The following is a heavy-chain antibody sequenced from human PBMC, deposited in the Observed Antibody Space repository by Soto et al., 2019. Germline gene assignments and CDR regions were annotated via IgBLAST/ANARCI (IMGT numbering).Heavy chain of an antibody. J-gene: IGHJ5*02. CDR1: GGSFSGYY. CDR2: INHSGST. V-gene: IGHV4-34*01. D-gene: IGHD3-3*01. Sequence: SETLSLTCAVYGGSFSGYYWSWIRQPPGKGLEWIGEINHSGSTNYNPSLKSRVTISVDTSNNQFSLKLSSVTAADTAVYYCARGKYVLRFLEWLPTPVGWFDPWGQGTLVTVSS. CDR3: ARGKYVLRFLEWLPTPVGWFDP.